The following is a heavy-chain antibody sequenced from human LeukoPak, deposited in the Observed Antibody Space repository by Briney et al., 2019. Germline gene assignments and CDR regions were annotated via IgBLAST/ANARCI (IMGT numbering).Heavy chain of an antibody. Sequence: GRSLRLSCAASGFTFSSYAMHWVRQAPGKGLDWVAVISYDGNNKNYADSVKGRFTISRDNSKNTLYLQMNSLRAEDSAVYYCARDSGGTRNFDYWGQGTLVTVSS. J-gene: IGHJ4*02. D-gene: IGHD2-15*01. CDR3: ARDSGGTRNFDY. V-gene: IGHV3-30-3*01. CDR1: GFTFSSYA. CDR2: ISYDGNNK.